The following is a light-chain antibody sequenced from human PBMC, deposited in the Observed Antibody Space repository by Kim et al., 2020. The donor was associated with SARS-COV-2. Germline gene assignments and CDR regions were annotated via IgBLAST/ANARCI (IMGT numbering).Light chain of an antibody. CDR1: SSDVGGYNY. CDR3: SSYTSSTTWV. V-gene: IGLV2-14*03. Sequence: QSALTQPASVSGSPGQSITISCAGTSSDVGGYNYVSWYQHHPGKAPKIIIYDVSKRPSGVSNRFSGSKSGNTASLTISGLQAEDEADYSCSSYTSSTTWVFGGGTQLTVL. CDR2: DVS. J-gene: IGLJ3*02.